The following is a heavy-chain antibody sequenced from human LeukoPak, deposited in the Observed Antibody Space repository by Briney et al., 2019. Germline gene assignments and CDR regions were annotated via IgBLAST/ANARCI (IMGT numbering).Heavy chain of an antibody. J-gene: IGHJ4*02. CDR3: ARGTLYSGWSYYFDY. V-gene: IGHV4-39*07. Sequence: PSETLSLTCSVSGGSISLSYYYWGWIRQPPGKALEGIGSVYYSGTTSYNPSLKSRVTISVDMSKNHFSLRLSSVTAADTAMYYCARGTLYSGWSYYFDYWGQGSQVTVSS. D-gene: IGHD6-19*01. CDR1: GGSISLSYYY. CDR2: VYYSGTT.